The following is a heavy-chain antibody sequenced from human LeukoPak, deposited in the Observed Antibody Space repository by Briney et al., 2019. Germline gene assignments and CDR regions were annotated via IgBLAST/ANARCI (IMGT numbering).Heavy chain of an antibody. CDR3: ATRTPGRELR. J-gene: IGHJ4*02. CDR2: IIPIFGTA. Sequence: SVKVSCKASGGTFSSYAISWVRQAPGQGLERMGGIIPIFGTANYAQKFQGRVTITADESTSTAYMELSSLRSEDTAVYYCATRTPGRELRWGQGTLVTVSS. D-gene: IGHD1-26*01. V-gene: IGHV1-69*13. CDR1: GGTFSSYA.